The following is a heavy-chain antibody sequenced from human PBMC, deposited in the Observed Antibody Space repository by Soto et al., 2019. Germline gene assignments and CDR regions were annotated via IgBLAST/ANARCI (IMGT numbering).Heavy chain of an antibody. J-gene: IGHJ4*02. CDR1: GGSFSGFY. V-gene: IGHV4-34*01. D-gene: IGHD4-17*01. Sequence: SETLCLTCAVYGGSFSGFYWSWIRQPPGKGLEWIGEINHSGSTNYNPSLKSRVTISVDTSKDQFSLKLTSATAADTAVYYCAPSPTTVWLRVGSHFDSWGQGTLVTVPS. CDR3: APSPTTVWLRVGSHFDS. CDR2: INHSGST.